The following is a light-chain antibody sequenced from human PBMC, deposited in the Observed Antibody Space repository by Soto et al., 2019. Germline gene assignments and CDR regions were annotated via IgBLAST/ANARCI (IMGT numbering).Light chain of an antibody. CDR2: WAS. J-gene: IGKJ1*01. Sequence: DIVMTQSPDSLAVSLGERATINCKSSQSVLYSSNNKNYLAWYQQKPGQPPKLLIYWASTRESGVPDRFSGXXXXXXXXXXXSXLQAEDVAVYYCQQYYSTPTWTFGQGTKVEIK. CDR1: QSVLYSSNNKNY. CDR3: QQYYSTPTWT. V-gene: IGKV4-1*01.